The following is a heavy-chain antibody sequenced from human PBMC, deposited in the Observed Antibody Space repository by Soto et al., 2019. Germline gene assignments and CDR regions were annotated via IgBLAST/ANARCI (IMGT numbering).Heavy chain of an antibody. CDR3: AHRVLRTVFGLVTTTAIYLDI. J-gene: IGHJ4*02. Sequence: QITLNESGPTVVRPTETLTLTCRFSGFSLTTSGVGVGWIRQSPGKAPEWLALIYWVDDKRYSASLKSRLTITKHSSKYYVVLTESELDLTDTATYYCAHRVLRTVFGLVTTTAIYLDIWGQGTPLAASA. D-gene: IGHD3-3*01. V-gene: IGHV2-5*02. CDR1: GFSLTTSGVG. CDR2: IYWVDDK.